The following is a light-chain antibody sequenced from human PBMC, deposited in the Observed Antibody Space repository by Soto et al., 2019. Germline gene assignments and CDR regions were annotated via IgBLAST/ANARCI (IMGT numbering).Light chain of an antibody. J-gene: IGKJ1*01. CDR3: QQYANSPPT. Sequence: EIVLTQSPGTLSVSPGERATLSCRPSQSVSSNYLAWYQQKPGQAPRLLIYGASTRATGIPDRFSGSGSGTDFTLTICRLEPEDFAVYYCQQYANSPPTFGQGTKVDIK. V-gene: IGKV3-20*01. CDR2: GAS. CDR1: QSVSSNY.